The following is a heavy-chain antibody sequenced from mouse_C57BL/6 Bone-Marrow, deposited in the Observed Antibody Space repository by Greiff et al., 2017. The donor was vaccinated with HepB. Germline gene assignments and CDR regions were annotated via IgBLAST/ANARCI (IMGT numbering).Heavy chain of an antibody. Sequence: LHHSFSYLLIPFSSVKLSCTASGFNIKNTYMHWVKKRPEQGLEWIGRIDPANGNTKYASKFKGKATITADTSSNTAYLQLISLTSEDAAIYCCARYLGYSLDNWGQGTTLTVTS. V-gene: IGHV14-3*01. D-gene: IGHD2-3*01. CDR2: IDPANGNT. CDR3: ARYLGYSLDN. CDR1: GFNIKNTY. J-gene: IGHJ2*01.